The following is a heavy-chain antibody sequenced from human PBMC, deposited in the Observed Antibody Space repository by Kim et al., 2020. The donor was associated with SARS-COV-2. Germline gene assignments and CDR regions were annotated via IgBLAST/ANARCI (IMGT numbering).Heavy chain of an antibody. Sequence: SETLSLTCTVSGGSISSYYWSWIRQPPGKGLEWIGYIYYSGSTNYNPSLKSRVTISVDTSKNQFSLKLSSVTAADTAVYYCARDLTGYCSCGSCYHYYYG. CDR3: ARDLTGYCSCGSCYHYYYG. J-gene: IGHJ6*01. CDR2: IYYSGST. V-gene: IGHV4-59*01. CDR1: GGSISSYY. D-gene: IGHD2-15*01.